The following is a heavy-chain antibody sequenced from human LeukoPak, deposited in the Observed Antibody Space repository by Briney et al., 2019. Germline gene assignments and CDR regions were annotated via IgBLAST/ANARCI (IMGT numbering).Heavy chain of an antibody. CDR3: ARDGDSPMVDFDY. CDR1: GYTFTDFY. CDR2: IFPRNGDT. J-gene: IGHJ4*02. Sequence: ASVKVSCKTSGYTFTDFYFYWLQQAPGQGLEWVGWIFPRNGDTNYAQKFHDRVTLTRDTSISTAYMELSRLTSDDTAIYYCARDGDSPMVDFDYWGQGTLVTVSS. V-gene: IGHV1-2*02. D-gene: IGHD5-18*01.